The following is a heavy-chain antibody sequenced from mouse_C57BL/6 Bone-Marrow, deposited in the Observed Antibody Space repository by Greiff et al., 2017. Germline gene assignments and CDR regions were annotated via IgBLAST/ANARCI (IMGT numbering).Heavy chain of an antibody. CDR3: ARLGGTVGGYYDAMDY. CDR1: GYTFTSYW. Sequence: QVQLQQPGAELVKPGASVKLSCKASGYTFTSYWMHWVKQRPGRGLEWIGRIDPNSGATNYNEKFKGKATVTVDKSSSTAYMQLSSLTSEDSAVYYCARLGGTVGGYYDAMDYWGQGTSVTVSS. CDR2: IDPNSGAT. V-gene: IGHV1-72*01. D-gene: IGHD1-1*02. J-gene: IGHJ4*01.